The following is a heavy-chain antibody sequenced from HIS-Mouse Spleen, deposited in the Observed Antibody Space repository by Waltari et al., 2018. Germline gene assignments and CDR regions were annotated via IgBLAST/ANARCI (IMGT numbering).Heavy chain of an antibody. J-gene: IGHJ4*02. V-gene: IGHV3-30-3*01. CDR3: ARGFVDTAMVDY. CDR1: GFPSRCYA. Sequence: VQLVESGGGGVQPGGSLRLSCAASGFPSRCYAMHWVRQAPGKGLEWVAVISYDGSNKYYADSVKGRFTISRDNSKNTLYLQMNSLRAEDTAVYYCARGFVDTAMVDYWGQGTLVTVSS. D-gene: IGHD5-18*01. CDR2: ISYDGSNK.